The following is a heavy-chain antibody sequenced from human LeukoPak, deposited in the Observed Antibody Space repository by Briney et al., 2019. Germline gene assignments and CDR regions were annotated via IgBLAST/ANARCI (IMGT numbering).Heavy chain of an antibody. CDR3: ARFNRNSSGWIDY. CDR1: GGSISSGGYY. J-gene: IGHJ4*02. D-gene: IGHD6-19*01. V-gene: IGHV4-31*03. Sequence: SETLSLTCTVSGGSISSGGYYWSWIRQHPGKGLEWIGYIYYSGSTYYNPSLKSRVTISVDTSKNQFSLKLSSVTAADTAVYYCARFNRNSSGWIDYWGQGTLVTVSS. CDR2: IYYSGST.